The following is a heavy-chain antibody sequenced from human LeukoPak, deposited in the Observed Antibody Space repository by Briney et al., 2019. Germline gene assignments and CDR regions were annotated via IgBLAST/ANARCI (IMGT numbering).Heavy chain of an antibody. CDR2: IKSDGST. V-gene: IGHV3-74*01. J-gene: IGHJ1*01. Sequence: GGSLRLSCAASGFTFSTYWMHWVRQAPGKGLVWVSRIKSDGSTNYADSVKGRFTISRDNAKNTVSLQMNSLRAEDTGVYFCARAPSEIGGYYPEYFRHWGQGTLVAVSS. CDR3: ARAPSEIGGYYPEYFRH. D-gene: IGHD3-22*01. CDR1: GFTFSTYW.